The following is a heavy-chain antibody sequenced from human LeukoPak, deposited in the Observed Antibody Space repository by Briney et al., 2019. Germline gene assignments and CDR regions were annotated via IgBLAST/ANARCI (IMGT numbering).Heavy chain of an antibody. Sequence: SETLSLTCAVYGGSFSGYYWSWIRQPPGQGLEWIGEINHSGSTNYNPSLKSRVTISVDTSKNQFSLKLSSVTAADTAVYYCARSTVRPMVGQQLVRTKGAPGYYYGMDVWGQGTTVTVSS. J-gene: IGHJ6*02. CDR3: ARSTVRPMVGQQLVRTKGAPGYYYGMDV. CDR1: GGSFSGYY. D-gene: IGHD6-13*01. CDR2: INHSGST. V-gene: IGHV4-34*01.